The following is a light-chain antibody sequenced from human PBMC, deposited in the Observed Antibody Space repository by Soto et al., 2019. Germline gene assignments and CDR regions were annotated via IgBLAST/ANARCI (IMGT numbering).Light chain of an antibody. CDR3: QSYDATNQV. J-gene: IGLJ3*02. CDR1: SGSIASNY. Sequence: FMLTQPHSVSESPGKTVIISCTRSSGSIASNYVQWYQQRPGSSPTTVIYEDNQRPSGVPDRFSGSIDSSSNSASLTISGLETEDEADCYCQSYDATNQVFGGGTKLTVL. V-gene: IGLV6-57*01. CDR2: EDN.